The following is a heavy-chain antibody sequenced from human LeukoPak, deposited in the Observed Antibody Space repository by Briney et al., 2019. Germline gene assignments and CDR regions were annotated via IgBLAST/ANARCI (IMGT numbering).Heavy chain of an antibody. CDR1: GFTFSSYS. J-gene: IGHJ4*02. CDR2: ISSSSSYI. Sequence: GGSLRLSCAASGFTFSSYSMNWVRQAPGKGLEWVSSISSSSSYIYYADSVKGRFTISRDNAKNTLYLQMNSLRAEDTAVYYCARPGPYFDWLFGYWGQGTLVTVSS. D-gene: IGHD3-9*01. CDR3: ARPGPYFDWLFGY. V-gene: IGHV3-21*01.